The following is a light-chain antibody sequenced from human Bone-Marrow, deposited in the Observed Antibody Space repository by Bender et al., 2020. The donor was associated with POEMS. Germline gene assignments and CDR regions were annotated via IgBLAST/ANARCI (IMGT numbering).Light chain of an antibody. CDR2: EGI. J-gene: IGLJ3*02. CDR3: CSYSGSYTWV. CDR1: SSDVGSYKF. V-gene: IGLV2-14*02. Sequence: QSALTQPASVSGSPGQSITISCTGTSSDVGSYKFVSWYQQHPGKAPKLMIYEGIKRPSGVSNRFSASKSGNTASLTISGLQVDDESDYYCCSYSGSYTWVFGGGTKVTVL.